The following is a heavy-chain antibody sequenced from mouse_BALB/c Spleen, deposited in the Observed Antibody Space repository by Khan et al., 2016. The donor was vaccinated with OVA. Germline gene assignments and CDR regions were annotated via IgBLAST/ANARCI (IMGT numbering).Heavy chain of an antibody. Sequence: VQLQQSGPELMKPGASVKISCKASGYSFTTYYIHWVLQSHGKSLDWIGYIDPFSGDTTYNQKFKGKATLTVDKSSSTAYIHLNNLTSEDSAVYYCTIHGYVTWFTYWGQGTLVTVSA. CDR3: TIHGYVTWFTY. J-gene: IGHJ3*01. V-gene: IGHV1S135*01. CDR1: GYSFTTYY. D-gene: IGHD2-2*01. CDR2: IDPFSGDT.